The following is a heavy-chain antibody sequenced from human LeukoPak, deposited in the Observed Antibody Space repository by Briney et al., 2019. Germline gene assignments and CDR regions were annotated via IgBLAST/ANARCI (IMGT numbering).Heavy chain of an antibody. CDR1: GGSISSYY. V-gene: IGHV4-59*12. J-gene: IGHJ6*03. Sequence: KSSETLSLTCTVSGGSISSYYWSWIRQPPGKGLEWIGYIYYSGSTNYNPSLKSRVTISVDTSKNQFSLKLSSVTAADTAVYYCARRTRAWVVVPAAVTYYYYMDVWGKGTTVTVSS. CDR3: ARRTRAWVVVPAAVTYYYYMDV. CDR2: IYYSGST. D-gene: IGHD2-2*01.